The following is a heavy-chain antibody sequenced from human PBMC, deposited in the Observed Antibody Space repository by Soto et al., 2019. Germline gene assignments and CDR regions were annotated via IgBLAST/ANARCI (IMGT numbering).Heavy chain of an antibody. CDR3: AHRRIGVSQWNYGDFDS. D-gene: IGHD1-7*01. CDR2: IYWDDDK. CDR1: GFSLSTSGVG. Sequence: QITLKESGPTLVKPTQTLTLTCTFSGFSLSTSGVGVGWVRQPPGKALEWLVFIYWDDDKRYSPSLRSRLTITKDTSKNQVVLRMTNVDPVDTATYFCAHRRIGVSQWNYGDFDSWGQGTLVTVSS. V-gene: IGHV2-5*02. J-gene: IGHJ4*02.